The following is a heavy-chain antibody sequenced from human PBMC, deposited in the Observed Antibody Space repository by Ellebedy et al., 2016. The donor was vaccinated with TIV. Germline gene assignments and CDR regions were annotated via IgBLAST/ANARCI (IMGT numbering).Heavy chain of an antibody. CDR2: ISGSGGTT. CDR3: ARGHYGMDV. Sequence: GESLKISCAASGFTFSSYAMSWVRQAPGKGLEWVSAISGSGGTTYYADSVKGRFTISRDNAKNSLYLQMSSLRAEDTAVYYCARGHYGMDVWGQGTTVTVSS. CDR1: GFTFSSYA. J-gene: IGHJ6*02. V-gene: IGHV3-23*01.